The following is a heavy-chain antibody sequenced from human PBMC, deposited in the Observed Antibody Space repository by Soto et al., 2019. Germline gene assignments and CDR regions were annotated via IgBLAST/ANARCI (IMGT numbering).Heavy chain of an antibody. CDR1: GFTFSSYA. J-gene: IGHJ4*02. CDR2: ISGSGGST. CDR3: AKAATSYVAAAGDY. Sequence: EVQLLESGGGLVQPGGSLRLSCAASGFTFSSYAMSWVRQAPGKVLDWVSAISGSGGSTYYADSVNGRFTISRDNSKNTLYLQMNSLRDEDTAVYYWAKAATSYVAAAGDYWGQGTLVTVSS. V-gene: IGHV3-23*01. D-gene: IGHD6-13*01.